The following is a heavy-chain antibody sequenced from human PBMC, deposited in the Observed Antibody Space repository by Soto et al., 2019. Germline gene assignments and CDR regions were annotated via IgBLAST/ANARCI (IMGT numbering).Heavy chain of an antibody. CDR1: GGSISSGGSS. J-gene: IGHJ5*02. V-gene: IGHV4-30-2*01. Sequence: QLQPQASGSGLVKPSQTLSLNCAVSGGSISSGGSSWSWIRLPPGKGLEWIGYIYHSGCTYYNPYLKSRVTISVDRSKNQFPLKLSSVTAADTAVYYCASTESGTFDPWGQGTLVTVSS. D-gene: IGHD1-7*01. CDR3: ASTESGTFDP. CDR2: IYHSGCT.